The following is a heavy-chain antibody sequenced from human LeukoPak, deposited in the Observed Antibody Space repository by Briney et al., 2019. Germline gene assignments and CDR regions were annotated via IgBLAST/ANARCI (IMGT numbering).Heavy chain of an antibody. CDR1: GYSFTSYW. D-gene: IGHD3-10*01. Sequence: HGESLKISCKGSGYSFTSYWISWVRQMPGKGLEWMGRIDPSDSYTNYSPSFQGHVTISADKSISTAYLQWSSLKASDTAMYYCAGMVRGVITPLSIDYWGQGTLVTVSS. CDR2: IDPSDSYT. CDR3: AGMVRGVITPLSIDY. J-gene: IGHJ4*02. V-gene: IGHV5-10-1*01.